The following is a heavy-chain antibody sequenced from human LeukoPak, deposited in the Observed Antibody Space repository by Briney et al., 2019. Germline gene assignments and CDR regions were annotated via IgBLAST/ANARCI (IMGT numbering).Heavy chain of an antibody. V-gene: IGHV3-21*01. CDR2: ISSSSASI. CDR3: AVSNWMDP. J-gene: IGHJ5*02. CDR1: GFTFSSYT. Sequence: GGSLRLSCAASGFTFSSYTMNWVRQAPGKGLEWVSVISSSSASIYYADSVKGRFAISRDNAKNSLYLQMDSLTVEDTAVYYCAVSNWMDPWGQGTLVTVSS.